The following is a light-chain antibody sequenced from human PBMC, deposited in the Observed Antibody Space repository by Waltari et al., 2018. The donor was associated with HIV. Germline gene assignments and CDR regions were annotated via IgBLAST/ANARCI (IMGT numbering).Light chain of an antibody. J-gene: IGLJ3*02. CDR3: ATWDDSLDGPM. CDR2: SND. Sequence: QSVLTQPPSASGTPGQRVTISCSGSISDIGSNTVNWYQQLPGTAPKLLIYSNDQRPSGGPDRFPGSKSGTSASLAISGLRSEDEADYYCATWDDSLDGPMFGGGTKLTVL. V-gene: IGLV1-44*01. CDR1: ISDIGSNT.